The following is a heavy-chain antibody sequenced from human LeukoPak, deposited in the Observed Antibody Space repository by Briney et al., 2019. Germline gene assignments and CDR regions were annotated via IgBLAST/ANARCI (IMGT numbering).Heavy chain of an antibody. J-gene: IGHJ4*02. V-gene: IGHV3-30*04. CDR1: GFIFSDHA. CDR3: ARQMTSTRLFDS. CDR2: IGLDGTKK. Sequence: GGSLRLSCVASGFIFSDHAFHWVRQSPDKGLEWVALIGLDGTKKYYADSVQGRFTVSRENSKNTLFLQMDTVRADDTAVYFCARQMTSTRLFDSWGQGTLVTVSS. D-gene: IGHD5/OR15-5a*01.